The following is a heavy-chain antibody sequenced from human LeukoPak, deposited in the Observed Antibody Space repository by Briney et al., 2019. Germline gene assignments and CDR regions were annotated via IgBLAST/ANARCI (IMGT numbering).Heavy chain of an antibody. CDR3: ARSDYDSSGYYLFDY. CDR1: GYTFTSYG. D-gene: IGHD3-22*01. V-gene: IGHV1-18*01. J-gene: IGHJ4*02. Sequence: ASVKVSCKASGYTFTSYGISWVRQAPGQGLEWMGWISAYNGNTNYAQKLQGRVTMTTDTSTSTAYMELRSLRSDDTAVYYCARSDYDSSGYYLFDYWGQGTLVTVSS. CDR2: ISAYNGNT.